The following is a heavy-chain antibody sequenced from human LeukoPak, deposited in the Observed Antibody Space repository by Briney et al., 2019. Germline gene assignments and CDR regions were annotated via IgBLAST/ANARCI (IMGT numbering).Heavy chain of an antibody. J-gene: IGHJ6*04. V-gene: IGHV4-34*01. CDR2: INHSGST. CDR1: GGSFSGYY. D-gene: IGHD3-10*01. Sequence: SETLSLTCAVYGGSFSGYYWSWIRQPPGKGLEWIGEINHSGSTNYNPSLKSRVTISVDTSKNQFSLKLSSVTAADTAVYYCASQRRRYCGSGRNGMDVWGKGTTVTVSS. CDR3: ASQRRRYCGSGRNGMDV.